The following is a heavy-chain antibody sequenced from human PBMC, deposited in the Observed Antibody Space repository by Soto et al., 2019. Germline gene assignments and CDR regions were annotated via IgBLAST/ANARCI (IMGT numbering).Heavy chain of an antibody. J-gene: IGHJ5*02. CDR2: IYPSDSTV. CDR1: GYTFANYW. D-gene: IGHD5-18*01. CDR3: ARGYGAKYFEP. V-gene: IGHV5-51*01. Sequence: GESLKISCQSSGYTFANYWIVWVRQMPGKGLEWMGIIYPSDSTVKYSPCVQGQVTMSVDKSISTAYLQWSSLKASDAAVYYCARGYGAKYFEPWGQGTLVTVSS.